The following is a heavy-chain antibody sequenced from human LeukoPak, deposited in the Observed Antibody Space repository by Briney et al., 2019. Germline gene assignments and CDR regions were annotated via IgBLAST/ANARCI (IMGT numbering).Heavy chain of an antibody. D-gene: IGHD5-18*01. CDR1: GGSISSYY. Sequence: PSETLSLTCTVSGGSISSYYWSWIRQPPGKGLEWIGYIYYSGSTNYNPSLKSRVTISVDTSKNQFSLKLSSVTAADTAVYYCARDLQRSGYFDYWGQGTLVTVS. J-gene: IGHJ4*02. CDR2: IYYSGST. CDR3: ARDLQRSGYFDY. V-gene: IGHV4-59*01.